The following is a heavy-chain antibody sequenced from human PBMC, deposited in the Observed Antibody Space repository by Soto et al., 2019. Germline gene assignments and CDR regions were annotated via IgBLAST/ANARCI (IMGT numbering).Heavy chain of an antibody. CDR3: ARVLAPYGENTFDP. D-gene: IGHD4-17*01. Sequence: SETLSLTCTVSGGSISSGGYYWSWIRQRPGKGLEWIGYMYYTGSTNYNPSLKSRITMSVDTSMNQFSLKVSSVTAADTAVYYCARVLAPYGENTFDPWGQGTLVTVSS. V-gene: IGHV4-31*03. CDR2: MYYTGST. CDR1: GGSISSGGYY. J-gene: IGHJ5*02.